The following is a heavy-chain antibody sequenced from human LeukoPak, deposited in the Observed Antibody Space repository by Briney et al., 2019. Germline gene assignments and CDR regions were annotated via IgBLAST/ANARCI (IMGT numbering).Heavy chain of an antibody. D-gene: IGHD6-13*01. CDR1: GYTFTSYG. Sequence: GASVKVSCKASGYTFTSYGISWVRQAPGQGLEWMGWISAYNGNTNYAQKLQGRVTMTTDTSTSTAYMELRSLRSDDTAVYYCARLEQQLVQGLGFDYWGQGTLVTVSS. CDR2: ISAYNGNT. CDR3: ARLEQQLVQGLGFDY. V-gene: IGHV1-18*01. J-gene: IGHJ4*02.